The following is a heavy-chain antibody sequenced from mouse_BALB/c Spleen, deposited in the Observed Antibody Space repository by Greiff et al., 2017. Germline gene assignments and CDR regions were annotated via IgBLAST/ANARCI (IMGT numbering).Heavy chain of an antibody. D-gene: IGHD3-2*01. CDR3: ARETARALYYFDY. J-gene: IGHJ2*01. V-gene: IGHV1-31*01. Sequence: VQLQQSGPELVKPGASVKISCKASGYSFTGYYMHWVKQSHVKSLEWIGRINPYNGATSYNQNFKDKATLTVDKSSSTAYMELHSLTSEDSAVYYCARETARALYYFDYWGQGTTLTVSS. CDR1: GYSFTGYY. CDR2: INPYNGAT.